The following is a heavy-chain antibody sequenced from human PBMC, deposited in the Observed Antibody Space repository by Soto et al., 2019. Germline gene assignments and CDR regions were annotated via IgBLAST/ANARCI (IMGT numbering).Heavy chain of an antibody. J-gene: IGHJ4*02. D-gene: IGHD6-13*01. CDR1: GYTFTSYY. CDR2: INPSGGST. Sequence: ASVKVSCKASGYTFTSYYMHWVRQAPGQGLEWMGIINPSGGSTSYAQKFQGRVTMTRDTSTSTVYMELSSLRPEDTAVYYCARDAGGVAAAGTPYYFDYWGQGTLVTVSS. CDR3: ARDAGGVAAAGTPYYFDY. V-gene: IGHV1-46*01.